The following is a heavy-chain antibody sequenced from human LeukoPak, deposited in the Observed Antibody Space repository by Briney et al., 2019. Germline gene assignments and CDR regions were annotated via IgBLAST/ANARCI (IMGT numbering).Heavy chain of an antibody. J-gene: IGHJ5*02. CDR1: GGSVSSGGYY. D-gene: IGHD3-16*01. CDR3: ARGSLIGNWFDP. CDR2: IYYSGST. V-gene: IGHV4-31*03. Sequence: SETLSLTCTVSGGSVSSGGYYWSWIRQHPGKGLEWIGYIYYSGSTYYNPSLKSRVTISVDTSKNQFSLKLSSVTAADMAVYYCARGSLIGNWFDPWGQGTLVTVSS.